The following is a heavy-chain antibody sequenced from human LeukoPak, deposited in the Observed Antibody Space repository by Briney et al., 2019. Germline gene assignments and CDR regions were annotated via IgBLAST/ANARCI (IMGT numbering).Heavy chain of an antibody. D-gene: IGHD2-2*01. V-gene: IGHV4-39*01. CDR3: ASWGWGDIVVVPAATDAFDI. CDR1: GGSISSSSYC. Sequence: SETLSLTCTVSGGSISSSSYCWGRMRQPPGKGLEGIGSIYDSGSTYYNPSLKSRVTISVDTSKNQFSVKLSSVTAADTAVYYCASWGWGDIVVVPAATDAFDIWGQGTMVTVSS. J-gene: IGHJ3*02. CDR2: IYDSGST.